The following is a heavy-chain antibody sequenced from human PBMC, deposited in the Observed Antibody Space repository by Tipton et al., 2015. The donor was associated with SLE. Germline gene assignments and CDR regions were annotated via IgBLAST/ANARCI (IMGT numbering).Heavy chain of an antibody. CDR1: GFTFSSYA. D-gene: IGHD2-2*01. CDR3: AREDCSSTSCYGMDV. CDR2: ISGSGGST. V-gene: IGHV3-23*01. J-gene: IGHJ6*02. Sequence: GSLRLSCAASGFTFSSYAMSWVRQAPGKGLEWVSAISGSGGSTYYADSVKGRFTISRDNSKNTLYLQMNSLRAEDTAVYYCAREDCSSTSCYGMDVWGQGTTVTVSS.